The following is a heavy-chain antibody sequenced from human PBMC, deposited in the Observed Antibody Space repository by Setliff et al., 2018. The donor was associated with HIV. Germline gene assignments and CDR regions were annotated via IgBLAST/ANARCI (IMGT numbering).Heavy chain of an antibody. V-gene: IGHV1-69*05. D-gene: IGHD1-26*01. CDR3: ARAPELYSGSYDAFDI. J-gene: IGHJ3*02. CDR2: IIPIFGTA. CDR1: GGTFSSYA. Sequence: RASVKVSCKASGGTFSSYAISWVRQAPAQGLEWMGGIIPIFGTANYAQKFQGRVTITTDESTSTAYMELSSLRSEDTAVYYCARAPELYSGSYDAFDIWGQGTMVTVSS.